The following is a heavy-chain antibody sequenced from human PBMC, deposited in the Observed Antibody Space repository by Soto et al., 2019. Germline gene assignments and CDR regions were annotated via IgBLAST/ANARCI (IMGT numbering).Heavy chain of an antibody. D-gene: IGHD3-10*01. CDR2: ISAYNGTT. CDR3: ARDSEGTPPKRLWFGEGRVRDAFDI. V-gene: IGHV1-18*01. J-gene: IGHJ3*02. Sequence: QVQLVQSGAEVKKPGASVKVSCKASGYTFTSYGISWVRQAPGQGAEWMGWISAYNGTTNYAQKLHGRVTMTTDTSKRTAYVWMRRMRSDHTAVYNCARDSEGTPPKRLWFGEGRVRDAFDIWGQETMETVSS. CDR1: GYTFTSYG.